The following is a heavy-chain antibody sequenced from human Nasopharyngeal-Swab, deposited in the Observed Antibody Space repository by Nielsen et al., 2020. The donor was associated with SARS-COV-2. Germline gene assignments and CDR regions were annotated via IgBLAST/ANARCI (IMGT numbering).Heavy chain of an antibody. V-gene: IGHV4-59*08. CDR3: ARHPGYCSGGSCYSRWFDP. D-gene: IGHD2-15*01. Sequence: SETLSLTCTVSGGSISSYYWSWIRQPPGKGLEWMGYIYYSGSTNYNPSLKSRVTISVDTSKNQFSLKLSSVTAADTAVYYCARHPGYCSGGSCYSRWFDPWGQGTLVTVSS. CDR1: GGSISSYY. J-gene: IGHJ5*02. CDR2: IYYSGST.